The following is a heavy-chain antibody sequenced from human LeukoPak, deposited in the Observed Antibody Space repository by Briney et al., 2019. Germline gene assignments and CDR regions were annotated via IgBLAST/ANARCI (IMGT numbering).Heavy chain of an antibody. V-gene: IGHV3-30*02. CDR1: GFSFSSYG. J-gene: IGHJ6*02. CDR2: IRHDGTET. CDR3: AKANRDHLSHYYGVDV. D-gene: IGHD3-10*01. Sequence: GSLRLSCAASGFSFSSYGMHWLRQAPGKGPESVALIRHDGTETYHADSVKGRFTISRDDSKSTFYLQMNSLRPEDTAVCYCAKANRDHLSHYYGVDVWGPGTTV.